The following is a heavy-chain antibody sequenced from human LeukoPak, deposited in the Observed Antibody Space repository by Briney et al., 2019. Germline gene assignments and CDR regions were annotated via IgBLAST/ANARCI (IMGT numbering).Heavy chain of an antibody. J-gene: IGHJ5*02. CDR2: ISAYNGNT. Sequence: ASVKVSCKASGYTFTSYGISWVRQAPGQGLEWMGWISAYNGNTNYAQKLQGRVTMTTDTSTSTAYMELRSLRSDDTAVYYCARGGGAYYDSSGPPAWLNWFDPWGQGTLVTVSS. CDR3: ARGGGAYYDSSGPPAWLNWFDP. V-gene: IGHV1-18*01. D-gene: IGHD3-22*01. CDR1: GYTFTSYG.